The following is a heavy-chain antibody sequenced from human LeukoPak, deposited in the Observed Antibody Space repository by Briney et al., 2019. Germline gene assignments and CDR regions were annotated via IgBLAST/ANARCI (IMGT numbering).Heavy chain of an antibody. CDR1: GFTFSHYA. J-gene: IGHJ3*02. D-gene: IGHD2-2*01. Sequence: GGSLRLSCAASGFTFSHYAMHWVRQALGKGLEYVSAISSNGGSTYYANSVKGRFTISRDNSKNTLYPQMGSLRAEDMGVYYCARDSITVSVGAFDIWGQGTMVIVSS. V-gene: IGHV3-64*01. CDR2: ISSNGGST. CDR3: ARDSITVSVGAFDI.